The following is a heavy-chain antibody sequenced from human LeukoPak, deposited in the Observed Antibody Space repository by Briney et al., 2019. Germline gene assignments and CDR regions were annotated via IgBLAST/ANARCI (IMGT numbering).Heavy chain of an antibody. CDR2: ISWNSGSI. CDR1: GFTFDDYA. D-gene: IGHD6-13*01. CDR3: AKGVAAGYYYYMDV. Sequence: PGRSLRLSCAASGFTFDDYAMHWVRQAPGKRLECVSGISWNSGSIGYADSVKGRFTISRDNAKNSLYLQMNSLRAEDTALYYCAKGVAAGYYYYMDVWGKGTTVTVSS. V-gene: IGHV3-9*01. J-gene: IGHJ6*03.